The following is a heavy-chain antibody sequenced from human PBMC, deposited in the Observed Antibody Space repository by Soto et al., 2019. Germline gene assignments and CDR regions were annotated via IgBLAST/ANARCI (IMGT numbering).Heavy chain of an antibody. CDR3: ARDDRTAGHGSYAYFDY. Sequence: ASVKVSCKASGYTFNSYGISWVRQAPGQGLEWMGWISPYNGNTNSAQKFQGRVTMTTDTSTSTAYMELRSLRSDDTAVYYCARDDRTAGHGSYAYFDYWGQGTLVTASS. CDR2: ISPYNGNT. D-gene: IGHD6-25*01. J-gene: IGHJ4*02. CDR1: GYTFNSYG. V-gene: IGHV1-18*04.